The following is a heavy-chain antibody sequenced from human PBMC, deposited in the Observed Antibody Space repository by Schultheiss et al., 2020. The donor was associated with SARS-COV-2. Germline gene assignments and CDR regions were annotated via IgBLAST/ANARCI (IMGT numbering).Heavy chain of an antibody. CDR3: AREGYSSGRCGIFDK. Sequence: SCAASEFIFTTSVIHWVRQAPGKELEWVAAISFDGSKYYVDSVKGRFTISRDNSRNTVDLQMNSLRAEDTAVYHCAREGYSSGRCGIFDKWGQGTLVTVSS. CDR1: EFIFTTSV. J-gene: IGHJ4*02. D-gene: IGHD2-15*01. CDR2: ISFDGSK. V-gene: IGHV3-30-3*01.